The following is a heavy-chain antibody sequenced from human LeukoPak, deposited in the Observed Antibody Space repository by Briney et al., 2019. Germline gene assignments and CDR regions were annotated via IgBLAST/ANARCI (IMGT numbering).Heavy chain of an antibody. CDR1: GFTFDDYA. J-gene: IGHJ5*02. CDR3: AKDRMGSYSMAWFDP. CDR2: ISGDGGST. Sequence: GGSLRLSCAASGFTFDDYAMHWVRQAPGKGLEWVSLISGDGGSTYYADSVKGRFTISRDNSKNSLHLQMNSLRTEDTALYYCAKDRMGSYSMAWFDPWGQGTLVTVSS. V-gene: IGHV3-43*02. D-gene: IGHD1-26*01.